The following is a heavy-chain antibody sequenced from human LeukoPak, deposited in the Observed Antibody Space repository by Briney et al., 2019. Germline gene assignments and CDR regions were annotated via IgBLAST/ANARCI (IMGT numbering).Heavy chain of an antibody. CDR1: GGSISSSSYY. D-gene: IGHD3-10*01. CDR3: ARDGGGVLLMDY. Sequence: PSETLSLTCTVSGGSISSSSYYWGWIRQPPGKGLEWIGSIYYSGSTYYNPSLKSRVTISVDTSKNQFPLKLSSVTAADTAVYYCARDGGGVLLMDYWGQGTLVTVSS. V-gene: IGHV4-39*06. J-gene: IGHJ4*02. CDR2: IYYSGST.